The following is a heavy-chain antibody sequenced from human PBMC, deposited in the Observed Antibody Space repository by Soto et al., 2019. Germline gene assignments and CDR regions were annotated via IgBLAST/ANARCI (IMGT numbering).Heavy chain of an antibody. CDR3: ARDQRALTYCGGDCPMGDYGMDV. Sequence: SVKVSCKASGCTFSSYAISWVRQAPGQGLEWMGGIIPIFGTANYAQKFQGRVTITADKSKSTAYMELSSLRSEDTAVYYCARDQRALTYCGGDCPMGDYGMDVWGQGKTVTVSS. D-gene: IGHD2-21*02. CDR1: GCTFSSYA. V-gene: IGHV1-69*06. J-gene: IGHJ6*02. CDR2: IIPIFGTA.